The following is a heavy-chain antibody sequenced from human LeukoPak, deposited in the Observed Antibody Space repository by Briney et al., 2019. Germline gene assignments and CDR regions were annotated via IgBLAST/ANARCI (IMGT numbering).Heavy chain of an antibody. CDR1: GFTFDDYG. CDR2: INWNGGST. CDR3: ATRRGYYGSGSSYYFDY. V-gene: IGHV3-20*04. Sequence: GGSLRLSCAASGFTFDDYGMGWVRQAPGKGLEWVSGINWNGGSTGYADSVKGRFTISRDNAKNSLYLQMNSLRAEGTALYYCATRRGYYGSGSSYYFDYWGQGTLVTVSS. D-gene: IGHD3-10*01. J-gene: IGHJ4*02.